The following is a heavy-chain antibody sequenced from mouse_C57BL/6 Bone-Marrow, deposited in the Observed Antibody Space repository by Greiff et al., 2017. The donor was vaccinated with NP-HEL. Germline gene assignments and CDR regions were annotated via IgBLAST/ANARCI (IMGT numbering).Heavy chain of an antibody. Sequence: VQLQQSGAELVKPGASVKLSCKASGYTFTEYTIHWVKQRSGQGLEWIGWVYPGSGSIKYNEKFKDKATLTADKSSSTVYMELSRLTSEDSAVYFCARHEKRANYYGHWFAYWGQGTLVTVSA. J-gene: IGHJ3*01. CDR1: GYTFTEYT. CDR2: VYPGSGSI. V-gene: IGHV1-62-2*01. D-gene: IGHD1-1*01. CDR3: ARHEKRANYYGHWFAY.